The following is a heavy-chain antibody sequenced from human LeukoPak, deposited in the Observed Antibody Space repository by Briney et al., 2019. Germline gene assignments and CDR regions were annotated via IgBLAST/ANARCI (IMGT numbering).Heavy chain of an antibody. Sequence: GRSLRLSCAASGFTFSSYAMHWVRQAPGKGLEWVAVISYDGSNKYYADSVKGRFTISRDNSKNTLYLQMNSLRAEDTAVYYCAPRAPSSWGQGTLVTVSS. CDR2: ISYDGSNK. CDR1: GFTFSSYA. V-gene: IGHV3-30-3*01. J-gene: IGHJ5*02. CDR3: APRAPSS. D-gene: IGHD6-6*01.